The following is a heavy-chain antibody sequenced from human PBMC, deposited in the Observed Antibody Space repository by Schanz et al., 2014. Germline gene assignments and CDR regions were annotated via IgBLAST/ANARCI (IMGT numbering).Heavy chain of an antibody. V-gene: IGHV3-33*08. CDR1: GFTFSSYG. J-gene: IGHJ6*02. D-gene: IGHD6-19*01. CDR3: ARSYSSGWYPYYYGMDV. Sequence: VQLLESGGGLVQPGGSLRLSCAASGFTFSSYGMHWVRQAPGKGLEWVAVIWYDGNNKFYADSVKGRFIISRDNSKNTLDLQMNSLRDEDTALYYCARSYSSGWYPYYYGMDVWGQGTTVTVSS. CDR2: IWYDGNNK.